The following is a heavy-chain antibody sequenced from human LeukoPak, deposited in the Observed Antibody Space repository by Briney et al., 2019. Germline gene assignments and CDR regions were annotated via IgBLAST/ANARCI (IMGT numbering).Heavy chain of an antibody. CDR1: GASISSRY. V-gene: IGHV4-59*11. Sequence: PSETLSLTCTVSGASISSRYWSWIRQPPGKGLEWIGYIYNNGPTRYNPSLKSRLTISVGTSKNQLSLNLTSVTAADTAVYFCATDSLPGDAWGPGALVIVSS. CDR2: IYNNGPT. CDR3: ATDSLPGDA. J-gene: IGHJ5*02.